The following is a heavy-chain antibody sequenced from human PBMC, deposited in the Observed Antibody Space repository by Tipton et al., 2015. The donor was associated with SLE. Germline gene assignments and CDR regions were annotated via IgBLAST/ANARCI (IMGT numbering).Heavy chain of an antibody. D-gene: IGHD6-13*01. CDR2: ISGSGDAV. J-gene: IGHJ4*02. V-gene: IGHV3-48*03. Sequence: SLRLSCIASEFTFSNYDMIWVRQAPGKGLEWVSYISGSGDAVYYADSVKGRFTISRDNARNSLFLQMNSLRAEDTAVYYCARSIAAAGALGYWGQGTLVTVSS. CDR1: EFTFSNYD. CDR3: ARSIAAAGALGY.